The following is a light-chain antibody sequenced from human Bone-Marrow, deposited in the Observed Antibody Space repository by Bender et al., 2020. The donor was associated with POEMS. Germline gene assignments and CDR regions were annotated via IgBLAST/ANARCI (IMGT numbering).Light chain of an antibody. CDR1: TSDIGTYDL. CDR2: EVS. V-gene: IGLV2-23*02. Sequence: QSALTQPRSVSGSPGQSITISCAGTTSDIGTYDLVSWYQQHPGTAPRLIIYEVSKWPSGVSTRFSGSKSGNMASLTISGLQPEDEADYYCCSYAGSSTLVFGGGTKLTVL. J-gene: IGLJ2*01. CDR3: CSYAGSSTLV.